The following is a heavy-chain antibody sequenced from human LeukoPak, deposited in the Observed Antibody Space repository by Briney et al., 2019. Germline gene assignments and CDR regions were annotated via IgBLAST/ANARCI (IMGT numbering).Heavy chain of an antibody. CDR2: TRNKANSYTT. J-gene: IGHJ3*02. D-gene: IGHD2-21*01. V-gene: IGHV3-72*01. CDR1: GFTFSDHY. CDR3: ARGRPVVSSAFDI. Sequence: GGSLRLSCAASGFTFSDHYMDWVRQAPGKGLEWVGRTRNKANSYTTEYAASVKGRFTISRDDSNNSLYLQMNSLRAEDTAVYYCARGRPVVSSAFDIWGQGTMVTVSS.